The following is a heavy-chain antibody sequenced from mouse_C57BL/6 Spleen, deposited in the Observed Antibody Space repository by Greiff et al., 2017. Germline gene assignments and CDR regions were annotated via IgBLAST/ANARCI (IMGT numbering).Heavy chain of an antibody. Sequence: VQLQQSGAELVRPGASVKLSCKASGYTFTDYYINWVKQRPGQGLEWIARIYPGSGNTYYNEKFKGKATLTAEKSSSTAYMQLSSLTSEDSAVYYCARWRNCDMDFWGQGTSGTVSS. D-gene: IGHD4-1*01. J-gene: IGHJ4*01. V-gene: IGHV1-76*01. CDR3: ARWRNCDMDF. CDR2: IYPGSGNT. CDR1: GYTFTDYY.